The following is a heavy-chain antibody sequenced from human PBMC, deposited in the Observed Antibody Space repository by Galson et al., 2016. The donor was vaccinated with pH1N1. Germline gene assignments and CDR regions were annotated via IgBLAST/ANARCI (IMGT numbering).Heavy chain of an antibody. CDR1: GFTFSSYA. CDR3: ARDNLRGSGSPDASDV. D-gene: IGHD3-10*02. V-gene: IGHV3-23*01. Sequence: SLRLSCAASGFTFSSYAMSWVRQAPGKRLEWVSAISGSGGYTYFADSVQGRFTISRDNSKNTLYLQMNTLRAEDTAVYYCARDNLRGSGSPDASDVWGQGTMVTVSS. J-gene: IGHJ3*01. CDR2: ISGSGGYT.